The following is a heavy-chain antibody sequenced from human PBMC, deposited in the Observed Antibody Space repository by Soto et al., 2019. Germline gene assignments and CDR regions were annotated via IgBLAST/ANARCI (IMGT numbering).Heavy chain of an antibody. J-gene: IGHJ6*02. CDR2: INHSGST. CDR3: ARGPYDFRSGYPRYYYYYGMDV. CDR1: GGSFSGYY. D-gene: IGHD3-3*01. V-gene: IGHV4-34*01. Sequence: LSLTCAVYGGSFSGYYWSWIRQPPGKGLEWIGEINHSGSTNYNPSLKSRVTISVDTSKNQFSLKLSSVTAADTAVYYCARGPYDFRSGYPRYYYYYGMDVWGHGTTVTVSS.